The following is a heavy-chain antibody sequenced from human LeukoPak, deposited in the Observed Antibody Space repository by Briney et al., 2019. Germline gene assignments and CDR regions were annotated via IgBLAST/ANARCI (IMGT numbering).Heavy chain of an antibody. D-gene: IGHD3-10*01. CDR2: IYHSGST. CDR1: GYSISSGYY. V-gene: IGHV4-38-2*02. CDR3: ARGQFPPRYYGSGSPFDY. J-gene: IGHJ4*02. Sequence: PSETLSLTCTVSGYSISSGYYWGWIRQPPGKGLEWIGSIYHSGSTYYNPSLKSRVTISVDTSKNQFSLKLSSVTAADTAVYYCARGQFPPRYYGSGSPFDYWGQGTLVTVSS.